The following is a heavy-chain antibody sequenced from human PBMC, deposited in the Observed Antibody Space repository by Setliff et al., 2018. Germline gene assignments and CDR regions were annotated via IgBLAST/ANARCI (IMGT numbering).Heavy chain of an antibody. D-gene: IGHD3-22*01. J-gene: IGHJ4*02. CDR3: ARGRGGYNQEYLQY. Sequence: PGESLKISCQTSGYDFNTNWIGWVRQVPGKGLEWMGIMYPDDSDTKFSPSFQGQVTISADKSLKTVYLQWDSLQETDTAIYYCARGRGGYNQEYLQYWGQGTMVTVSS. V-gene: IGHV5-51*01. CDR2: MYPDDSDT. CDR1: GYDFNTNW.